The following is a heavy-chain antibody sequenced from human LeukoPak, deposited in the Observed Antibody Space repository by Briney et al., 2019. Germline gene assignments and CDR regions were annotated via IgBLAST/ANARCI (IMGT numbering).Heavy chain of an antibody. CDR1: GYSISSGYY. Sequence: SETLSLTCAVSGYSISSGYYWGWIRQPPGKGLEWIGSIYHSGSTYYNPSLKSRVTISVDTSKNQFSLKLSSVTAADTAVYYCARGTQSVEWLRKRSASFDYWGQGILVTVSS. CDR3: ARGTQSVEWLRKRSASFDY. V-gene: IGHV4-38-2*01. J-gene: IGHJ4*02. D-gene: IGHD5-12*01. CDR2: IYHSGST.